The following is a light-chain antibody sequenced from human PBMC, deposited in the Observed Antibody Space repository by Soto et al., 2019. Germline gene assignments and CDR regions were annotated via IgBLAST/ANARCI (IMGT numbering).Light chain of an antibody. CDR1: SSNIGAGYD. V-gene: IGLV1-40*01. J-gene: IGLJ3*02. CDR3: QSYDSSLSAGV. CDR2: GDN. Sequence: QSVLTQPPSVSEAPGQRVTISCTGSSSNIGAGYDVHWYQQLPGTAPKLLIYGDNNRPSGVPDRFSGSKSGTSASLAITGLQAEDEADYYCQSYDSSLSAGVFGGGTKVTVL.